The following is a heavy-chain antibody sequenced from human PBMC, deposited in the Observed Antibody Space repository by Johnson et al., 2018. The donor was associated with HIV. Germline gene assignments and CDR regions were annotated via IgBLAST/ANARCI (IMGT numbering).Heavy chain of an antibody. J-gene: IGHJ3*02. CDR3: AKVGGRHDYGDYLGAFDI. V-gene: IGHV3-30*18. Sequence: QMLLVESGGGGVQPGRSLRLSCAASAFTFSSYGMHWVRQAPGKGLEWVAVISYDGSNKYYADSVKGRFTISRDNSKNTLYLQMNSLRAEDTAVYYCAKVGGRHDYGDYLGAFDIWGQGTMVTVSS. CDR2: ISYDGSNK. D-gene: IGHD4-17*01. CDR1: AFTFSSYG.